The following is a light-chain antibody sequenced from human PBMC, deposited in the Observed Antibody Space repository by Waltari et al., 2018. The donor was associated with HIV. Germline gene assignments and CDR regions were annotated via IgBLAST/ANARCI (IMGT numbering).Light chain of an antibody. CDR3: AAWDNSLSAPV. J-gene: IGLJ3*02. CDR1: SSNIGSNY. CDR2: MNN. Sequence: QSVLPQPPSASGTPGQRVPISCSGSSSNIGSNYVYWYQQLPGTAPKLLFYMNNRRPAGVPDRFSGSKSGTSASLAISGLRSEDEADYYCAAWDNSLSAPVFGGGTKLTVL. V-gene: IGLV1-47*01.